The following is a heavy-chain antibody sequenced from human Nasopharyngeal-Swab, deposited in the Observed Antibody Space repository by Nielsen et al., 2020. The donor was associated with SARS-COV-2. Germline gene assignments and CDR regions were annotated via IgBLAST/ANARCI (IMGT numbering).Heavy chain of an antibody. CDR3: ARVPWQWLVHFDY. D-gene: IGHD6-19*01. Sequence: GGSLRLSCAASGFTFSSYWMHWVRQAPGKGLVWVSRINSDGSSTSYADSVKDRFTISRDNAKNTLYLQMNSLRAEDTAVYYCARVPWQWLVHFDYWGQGTLVTVSS. V-gene: IGHV3-74*01. J-gene: IGHJ4*02. CDR2: INSDGSST. CDR1: GFTFSSYW.